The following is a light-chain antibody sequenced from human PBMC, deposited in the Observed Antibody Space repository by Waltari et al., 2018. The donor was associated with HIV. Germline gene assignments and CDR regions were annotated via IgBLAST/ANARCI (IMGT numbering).Light chain of an antibody. CDR1: GSNIRSNF. V-gene: IGLV1-44*01. CDR2: NDD. J-gene: IGLJ1*01. Sequence: QSVLTHPPSVSGAPGQRVTISCSGSGSNIRSNFVNWYQQLPVTAPRVLIYNDDQRPSGVPARFSGSKSGTTASLAISGLQSEDEAEYYCAAWDDTLNVYVFGSGTKVTVL. CDR3: AAWDDTLNVYV.